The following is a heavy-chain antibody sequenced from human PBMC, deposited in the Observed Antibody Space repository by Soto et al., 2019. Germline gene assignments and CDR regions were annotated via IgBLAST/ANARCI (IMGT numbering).Heavy chain of an antibody. V-gene: IGHV4-39*02. CDR2: IYYSGAT. J-gene: IGHJ4*02. CDR1: GGSISSSTYY. CDR3: APVGIGTTTVDY. Sequence: QLQLRESGPGLVQPSETLSLTCLVSGGSISSSTYYWGWIRQPPGKGLEWIGSIYYSGATYYNPSLRSRITISMDRSKNHFSLKLTSLTAADTAIYYCAPVGIGTTTVDYWGQGTLVTVSS. D-gene: IGHD5-12*01.